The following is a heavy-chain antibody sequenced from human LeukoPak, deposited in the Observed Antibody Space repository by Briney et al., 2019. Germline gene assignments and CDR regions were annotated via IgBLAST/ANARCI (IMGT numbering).Heavy chain of an antibody. Sequence: PSETLSLTCTVSGGSISSSSYYWGWIRQPPGKGLEWIGSIYYSGSTYYNPSLKSRVTISVDTSKNQFSLKLSSVTAADTAVYYCARGRSSGYYLRPPFVYWGQGTLVTVSS. CDR3: ARGRSSGYYLRPPFVY. D-gene: IGHD3-22*01. J-gene: IGHJ4*02. CDR1: GGSISSSSYY. CDR2: IYYSGST. V-gene: IGHV4-39*07.